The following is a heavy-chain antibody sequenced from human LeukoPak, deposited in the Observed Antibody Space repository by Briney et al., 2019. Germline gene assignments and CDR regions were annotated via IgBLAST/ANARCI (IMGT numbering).Heavy chain of an antibody. J-gene: IGHJ4*02. Sequence: GGSLRLSWAGSGFTVSSDFMIWVRQAPGRGLEWASILYGGGNTYYGGSVKDRFTISRDNSKNTLYLQMNSLRAEDTAVYYCARQRGTTVTTYQVNWGQGTLVTVSS. CDR1: GFTVSSDF. CDR2: LYGGGNT. D-gene: IGHD4-17*01. V-gene: IGHV3-66*04. CDR3: ARQRGTTVTTYQVN.